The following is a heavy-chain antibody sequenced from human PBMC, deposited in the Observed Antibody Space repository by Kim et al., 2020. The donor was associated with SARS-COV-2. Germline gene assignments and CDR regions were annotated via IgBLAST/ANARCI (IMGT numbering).Heavy chain of an antibody. V-gene: IGHV4-34*01. Sequence: SETLSLTCAVYGGSFSGYYWSWIRQPPGKGLEWIGEINHSGSTNYNPSLKSRVTISVDTSKNQFSLKLSSVTAADTAVYYCARDPTTVVTPPYYGMDVWGQGTTVTVSS. CDR2: INHSGST. D-gene: IGHD4-17*01. CDR3: ARDPTTVVTPPYYGMDV. J-gene: IGHJ6*02. CDR1: GGSFSGYY.